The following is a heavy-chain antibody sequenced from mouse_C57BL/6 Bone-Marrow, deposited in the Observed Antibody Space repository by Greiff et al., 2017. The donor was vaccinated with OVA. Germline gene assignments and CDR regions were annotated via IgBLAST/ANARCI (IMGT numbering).Heavy chain of an antibody. CDR1: GFTFSDYY. CDR3: AREAGPYAMDY. V-gene: IGHV5-16*01. J-gene: IGHJ4*01. Sequence: EVQRVESEGGLVQPGSSMKLSCTASGFTFSDYYMAWVRQVPEKGLEWVANINYDGSSTYYLDSLKSRFIISRDNAKNILYLQMSSLKSEDTATYYCAREAGPYAMDYWGQGTSVTVSS. D-gene: IGHD3-3*01. CDR2: INYDGSST.